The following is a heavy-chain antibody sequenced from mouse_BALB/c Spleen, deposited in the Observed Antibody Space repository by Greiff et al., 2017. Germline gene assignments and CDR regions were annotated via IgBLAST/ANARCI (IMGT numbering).Heavy chain of an antibody. Sequence: VQLQQSGAELAKPGASVKMSCKASGYTFTSYWMHWVKQRPGQGLEWIGYINPSTGYTEYNQKFKDKATLTADKSSSTAYMQLSSLTSEDSAVYYCASWGFAYWGQGTLVTVSA. V-gene: IGHV1-7*01. J-gene: IGHJ3*01. CDR1: GYTFTSYW. CDR3: ASWGFAY. CDR2: INPSTGYT.